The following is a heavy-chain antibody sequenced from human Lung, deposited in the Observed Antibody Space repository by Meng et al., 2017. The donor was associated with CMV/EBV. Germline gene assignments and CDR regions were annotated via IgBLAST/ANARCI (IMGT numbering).Heavy chain of an antibody. CDR1: GFTFSSYS. CDR3: ARDNIEGGPGHYDSSGLDY. V-gene: IGHV3-21*01. CDR2: ISSSDNL. J-gene: IGHJ4*02. Sequence: GESXKISCAASGFTFSSYSMNWVRQAPGKGLEWVSSISSSDNLYYADSVKGRFTISRDNAKTSLYLQMNTLRAEDTAVYYCARDNIEGGPGHYDSSGLDYWXKGTXVTVSS. D-gene: IGHD3-22*01.